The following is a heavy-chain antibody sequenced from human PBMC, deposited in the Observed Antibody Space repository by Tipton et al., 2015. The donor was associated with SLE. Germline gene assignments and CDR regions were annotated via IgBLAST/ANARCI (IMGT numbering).Heavy chain of an antibody. CDR2: IYSGGAA. Sequence: SLRLSCAVSGFTFSSYAMSWVRQAPGKGLEWVSVIYSGGAAYYADSVKGRFTISRDNSKNMLYLQMNSLTAEDTAVYFCAKVRTNSPGAFDIWGQGTMVTVSS. CDR1: GFTFSSYA. D-gene: IGHD4-23*01. V-gene: IGHV3-23*03. CDR3: AKVRTNSPGAFDI. J-gene: IGHJ3*02.